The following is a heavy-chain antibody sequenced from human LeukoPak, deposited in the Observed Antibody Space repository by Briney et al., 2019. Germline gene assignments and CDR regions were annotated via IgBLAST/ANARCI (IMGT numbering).Heavy chain of an antibody. CDR1: GGSFSGYY. CDR3: AKAGIAAAGNARNFDY. D-gene: IGHD6-13*01. V-gene: IGHV4-34*01. Sequence: PSETLSLTCAVYGGSFSGYYWSWIRQPPGKGLEWIGEINHSGSTNYNPSLKSRVTISVDTSKNQFSLKLSSVTAADTAVYYCAKAGIAAAGNARNFDYWGQGTLVTVSS. J-gene: IGHJ4*02. CDR2: INHSGST.